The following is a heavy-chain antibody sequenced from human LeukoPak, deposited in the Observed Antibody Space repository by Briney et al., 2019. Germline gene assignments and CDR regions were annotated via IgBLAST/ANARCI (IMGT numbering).Heavy chain of an antibody. CDR2: ISYDGGNK. D-gene: IGHD3-9*01. CDR1: GFTFSRYG. V-gene: IGHV3-30*02. J-gene: IGHJ4*02. CDR3: AKDRSTYNVLTGYQDC. Sequence: GGSLRLSCAVSGFTFSRYGMHWVRQTPGKGLEWVALISYDGGNKDYVDSVKGRFTVSRDNSRNTLYLQMNSLRPEDTAVYYCAKDRSTYNVLTGYQDCWGQGTLVTVSS.